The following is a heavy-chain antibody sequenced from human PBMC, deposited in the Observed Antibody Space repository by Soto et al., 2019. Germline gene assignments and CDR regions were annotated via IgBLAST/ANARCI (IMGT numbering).Heavy chain of an antibody. V-gene: IGHV3-23*01. CDR1: GFNFNTYA. J-gene: IGHJ3*01. D-gene: IGHD3-16*01. Sequence: GGSLRLSCAASGFNFNTYAMSWVRQAPGKGLEWVSGISGGGGSIHYVDSVKGRFTISRDNSKNTLYLQMSSLRGEDTAVYYWAKGKSSNYVSHAFDVWGQGTMVTVSS. CDR2: ISGGGGSI. CDR3: AKGKSSNYVSHAFDV.